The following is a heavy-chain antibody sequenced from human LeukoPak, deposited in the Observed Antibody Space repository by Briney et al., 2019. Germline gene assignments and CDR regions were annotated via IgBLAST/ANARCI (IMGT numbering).Heavy chain of an antibody. Sequence: GGSLRLSCAASGFTFSSYGMHWVRQAPGKGLEWVAVISYDGSNKYYADSVKGRFTISRDNSKNTLYLQMNSLRAGDTAVYYCAKGDIVVVPAVKLRVGMDVWGKGTTVTVSS. V-gene: IGHV3-30*18. J-gene: IGHJ6*04. CDR3: AKGDIVVVPAVKLRVGMDV. CDR1: GFTFSSYG. CDR2: ISYDGSNK. D-gene: IGHD2-2*01.